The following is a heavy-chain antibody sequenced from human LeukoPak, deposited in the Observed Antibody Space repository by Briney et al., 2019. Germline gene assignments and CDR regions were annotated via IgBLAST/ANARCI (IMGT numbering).Heavy chain of an antibody. D-gene: IGHD2-2*01. CDR1: GGSFSGYY. Sequence: SETLSLTCAVYGGSFSGYYWSWIRQPPGKGLEWIGEINHSGSTNYSPSLKSRVTMSVDTSKNQFSLKLSSVTAADTAVYYCARDYSVRYCSSTSCSRVPYYFDYWGQGTLVTVSS. CDR2: INHSGST. J-gene: IGHJ4*02. V-gene: IGHV4-34*01. CDR3: ARDYSVRYCSSTSCSRVPYYFDY.